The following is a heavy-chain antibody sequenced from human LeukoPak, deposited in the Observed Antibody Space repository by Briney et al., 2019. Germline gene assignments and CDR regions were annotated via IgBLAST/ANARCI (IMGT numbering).Heavy chain of an antibody. CDR2: IIPILGIA. J-gene: IGHJ4*02. Sequence: SVKVSCKASGGTFSSYAISWVRQAPGQGLEWMGRIIPILGIANYAQKFQGRVTITADKSTSTAYMELSSLRSEDTAVYYCARIPFDSSGYFKNWGQGTLVTVSS. CDR1: GGTFSSYA. V-gene: IGHV1-69*04. CDR3: ARIPFDSSGYFKN. D-gene: IGHD3-22*01.